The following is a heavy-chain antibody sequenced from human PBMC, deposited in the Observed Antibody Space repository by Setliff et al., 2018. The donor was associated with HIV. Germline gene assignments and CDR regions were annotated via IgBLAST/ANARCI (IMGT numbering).Heavy chain of an antibody. CDR3: GAGQHSYSYLGYYYSGVDV. V-gene: IGHV1-69*10. D-gene: IGHD3-22*01. CDR1: GGTFRTSV. Sequence: EASVKVSCKTSGGTFRTSVISWVRQAPGQGLEWVGGILPFLGMGDFAQKFQDRLTITVDESTSTAYMELSSLRSDDTAVYYCGAGQHSYSYLGYYYSGVDVWGQGTAVT. J-gene: IGHJ6*02. CDR2: ILPFLGMG.